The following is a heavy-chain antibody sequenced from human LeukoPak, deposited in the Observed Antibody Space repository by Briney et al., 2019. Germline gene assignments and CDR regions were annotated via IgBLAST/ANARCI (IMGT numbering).Heavy chain of an antibody. J-gene: IGHJ4*02. CDR2: ISGDGGST. Sequence: PGGSLRLSCAASGFTFADYAMHSGRHAPGKGLEWVSLISGDGGSTYYADSVKGRFTISRDNSKNSLYLQMNSLRTEDTAFYYCAKDIATSSGFDYWGQGTLVTVSS. CDR1: GFTFADYA. V-gene: IGHV3-43*02. D-gene: IGHD6-19*01. CDR3: AKDIATSSGFDY.